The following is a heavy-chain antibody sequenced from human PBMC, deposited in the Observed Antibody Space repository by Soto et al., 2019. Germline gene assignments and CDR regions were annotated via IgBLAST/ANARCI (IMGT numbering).Heavy chain of an antibody. Sequence: PSETLSLTCTVTGDSISSRSYYWGWIRQPPGKGLEWIGSIYYSGSTYNNPSLRSRVSMSIDTSKDQFSLKLKSMTAADTAVYYCARDMHAGFTHYFDPWGQGTLVTVSS. J-gene: IGHJ5*02. CDR1: GDSISSRSYY. CDR3: ARDMHAGFTHYFDP. CDR2: IYYSGST. D-gene: IGHD1-26*01. V-gene: IGHV4-39*07.